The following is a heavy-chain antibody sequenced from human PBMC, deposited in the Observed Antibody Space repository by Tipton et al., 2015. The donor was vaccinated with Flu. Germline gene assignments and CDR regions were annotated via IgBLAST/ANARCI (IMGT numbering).Heavy chain of an antibody. J-gene: IGHJ5*02. V-gene: IGHV4-39*07. CDR2: IYYSGTT. CDR3: AKEGSYNILTNYYNKGVDP. D-gene: IGHD3-9*01. Sequence: TLSLTCTVSGASISSESYYWGWIRQSPGTGLEWIGSIYYSGTTYYNPSLKSRVTMSIDTSKNQFSLKVTSVTAADTAVYYCAKEGSYNILTNYYNKGVDPWGQGTLVIVSS. CDR1: GASISSESYY.